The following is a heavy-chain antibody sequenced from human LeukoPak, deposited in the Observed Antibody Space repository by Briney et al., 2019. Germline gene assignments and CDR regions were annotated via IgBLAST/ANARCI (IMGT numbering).Heavy chain of an antibody. CDR3: ARVVDTAMVGDFDY. CDR1: GFTFSSYE. V-gene: IGHV3-48*03. Sequence: GGSLRLSCAASGFTFSSYEMNWVRQAPGKGLEWVSYISSSGSTIYYADSVKGRFTISRDNAKNSLYLQMNSLRAEDTAVYYCARVVDTAMVGDFDYWGQGTLVTVSS. D-gene: IGHD5-18*01. J-gene: IGHJ4*02. CDR2: ISSSGSTI.